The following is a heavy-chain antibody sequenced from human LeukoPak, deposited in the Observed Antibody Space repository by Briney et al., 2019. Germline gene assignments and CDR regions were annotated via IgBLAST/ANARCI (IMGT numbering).Heavy chain of an antibody. V-gene: IGHV1-46*01. CDR3: ARAMPGIAAAGKGYFDY. CDR2: INPSGGST. J-gene: IGHJ4*02. D-gene: IGHD6-13*01. Sequence: ASVKVSCKASGYTFTSYYMHWVRQAPGQGLEWMGIINPSGGSTSYAQKFQGRVTMTRDTSTSTVYMELSSLRSEDTAVYYCARAMPGIAAAGKGYFDYWGQGTLVTVSS. CDR1: GYTFTSYY.